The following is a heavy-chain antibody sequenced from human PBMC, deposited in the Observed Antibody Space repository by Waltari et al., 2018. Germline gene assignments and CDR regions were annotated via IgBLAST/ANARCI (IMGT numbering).Heavy chain of an antibody. D-gene: IGHD4-17*01. J-gene: IGHJ4*02. CDR2: IIPLSGTT. V-gene: IGHV1-69*01. CDR1: GVTFNSYT. Sequence: QVQLVQSGPEVKRPGSSAKVSCKASGVTFNSYTFTWVRQAPGQGLEWVGGIIPLSGTTDYAQKFQGRVTMTADESSSTAYMGLSDLRSEDTAVFYCASALYGGNYWAFWGQGSLVVVSS. CDR3: ASALYGGNYWAF.